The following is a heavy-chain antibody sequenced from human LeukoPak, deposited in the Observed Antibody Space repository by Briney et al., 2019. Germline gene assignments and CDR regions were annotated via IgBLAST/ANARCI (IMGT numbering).Heavy chain of an antibody. CDR1: GFTFTNVW. D-gene: IGHD3-3*01. V-gene: IGHV3-15*01. Sequence: GGSLRLSCAASGFTFTNVWMSWVRQSPGKGLEWVGRTISKTDGGTADYAAPVKGRFTISRDESKNTLYLQMNSLKTEDTAVYYCTSNSTIFGVVIDDYWGQGTLVTVSS. CDR3: TSNSTIFGVVIDDY. J-gene: IGHJ4*02. CDR2: TISKTDGGTA.